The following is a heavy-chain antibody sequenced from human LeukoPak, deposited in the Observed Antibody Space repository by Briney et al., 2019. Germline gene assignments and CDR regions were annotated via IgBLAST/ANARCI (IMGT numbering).Heavy chain of an antibody. Sequence: GGSLRLSCAASGFTFSTFSMSWVRQAPGKGLEWVSSISGSGGSTYYADSVKGRFTISRDNCKSTLYLQINSLRAEDTAIYCCAKGASSSSFDYWGQGTLVTVSS. CDR3: AKGASSSSFDY. CDR2: ISGSGGST. V-gene: IGHV3-23*01. J-gene: IGHJ4*02. CDR1: GFTFSTFS. D-gene: IGHD6-6*01.